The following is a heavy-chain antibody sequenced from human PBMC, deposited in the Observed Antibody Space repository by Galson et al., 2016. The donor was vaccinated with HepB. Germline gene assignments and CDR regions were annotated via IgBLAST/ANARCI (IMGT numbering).Heavy chain of an antibody. V-gene: IGHV3-30-3*01. CDR3: ARAQIPGYCSGGSCFGKDA. CDR2: ISYDDGSSK. CDR1: GFPLRSYA. Sequence: SLRLSCAASGFPLRSYAMHWVRQAPGKGLQWVATISYDDGSSKYYADSVKGRFTISRDNSKNTLYLQMNSLRAEDTALYYCARAQIPGYCSGGSCFGKDAWGQETLVTVAS. D-gene: IGHD2-15*01. J-gene: IGHJ5*02.